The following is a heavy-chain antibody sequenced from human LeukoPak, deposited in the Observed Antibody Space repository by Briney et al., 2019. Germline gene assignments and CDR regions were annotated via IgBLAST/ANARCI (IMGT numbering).Heavy chain of an antibody. V-gene: IGHV1-24*01. J-gene: IGHJ4*02. Sequence: ASVKVSCKVSGYTLTELSMHWVRQAPGKGLGWMGGFDPEDGETIYAQKFQGRVTMTEDTSTDTAYMELSSLRSEDTAVYYCATVSLYSSSWSIFDYWGQGTLVTVSS. CDR2: FDPEDGET. CDR3: ATVSLYSSSWSIFDY. D-gene: IGHD6-13*01. CDR1: GYTLTELS.